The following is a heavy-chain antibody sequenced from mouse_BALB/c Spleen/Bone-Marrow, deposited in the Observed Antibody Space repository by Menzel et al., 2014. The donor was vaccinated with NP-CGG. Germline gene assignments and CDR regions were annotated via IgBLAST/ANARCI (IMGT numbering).Heavy chain of an antibody. Sequence: EVKLQESGAELVKPGASVKLSCTASGFNIKDTYMHWVKQRPEQGLEWIGRIDPANGNTKYDPKFQGKATITADTSSNTAYLQLSSLTSEDTAVYYCAGGYYDYVYAMDYWGQGTSVTVSS. V-gene: IGHV14-3*02. CDR1: GFNIKDTY. J-gene: IGHJ4*01. D-gene: IGHD2-4*01. CDR3: AGGYYDYVYAMDY. CDR2: IDPANGNT.